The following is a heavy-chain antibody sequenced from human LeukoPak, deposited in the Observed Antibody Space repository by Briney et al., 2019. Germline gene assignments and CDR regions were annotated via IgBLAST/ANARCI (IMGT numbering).Heavy chain of an antibody. Sequence: SETLSLPCTVSGGPISSYYWSWVRQPPGKGLEWIGYIHYIGSTNYDPSLKDRVTISVDTSKNQFSLKLTSVTAADTAVYYCARVLLVSSGTFYFDYWGQGTLVTVSS. D-gene: IGHD6-25*01. J-gene: IGHJ4*02. V-gene: IGHV4-59*01. CDR3: ARVLLVSSGTFYFDY. CDR2: IHYIGST. CDR1: GGPISSYY.